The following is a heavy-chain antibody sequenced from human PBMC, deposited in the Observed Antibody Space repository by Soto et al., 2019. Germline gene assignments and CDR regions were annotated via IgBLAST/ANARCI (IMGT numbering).Heavy chain of an antibody. Sequence: GGSLRLSCAASGFTFSSYSMNWVRQAPGKGLEWVSSISSSISYIYYADSVKGRFTISRDDSKNTAYLQMNSLKTEDTAVYYCTRGTDDYDFWSGYYLYYYYGMDVWGQGTTVTVSS. CDR2: ISSSISYI. CDR1: GFTFSSYS. V-gene: IGHV3-21*04. D-gene: IGHD3-3*01. J-gene: IGHJ6*02. CDR3: TRGTDDYDFWSGYYLYYYYGMDV.